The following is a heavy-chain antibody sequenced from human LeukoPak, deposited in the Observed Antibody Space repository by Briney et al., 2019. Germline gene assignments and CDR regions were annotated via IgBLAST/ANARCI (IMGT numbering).Heavy chain of an antibody. CDR2: IKQDGSEK. V-gene: IGHV3-7*01. D-gene: IGHD6-19*01. Sequence: PGGSLRLSCAASEFTFSSYWMSWVRQAPGKGLEWVANIKQDGSEKYYVDSVKGRFTISRDNAKNSLYLQMNSLRAEDTAVSYCARVPSSGWYHYWFDPWGQGTLVTLSS. CDR3: ARVPSSGWYHYWFDP. J-gene: IGHJ5*02. CDR1: EFTFSSYW.